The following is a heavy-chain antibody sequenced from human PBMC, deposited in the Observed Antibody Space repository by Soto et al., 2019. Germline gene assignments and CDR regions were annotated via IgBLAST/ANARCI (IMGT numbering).Heavy chain of an antibody. J-gene: IGHJ4*02. Sequence: GGSLRLSCAASGFTFSSYAMHWVRQAPGKGLEWVAVISNDGSNKYYADSVKGRFTISREHSKNTMYLQMNSLRAEDTAVSYCASGYSSSWYPAFDYWGQGTLVTVSS. CDR1: GFTFSSYA. D-gene: IGHD6-13*01. CDR3: ASGYSSSWYPAFDY. CDR2: ISNDGSNK. V-gene: IGHV3-30-3*01.